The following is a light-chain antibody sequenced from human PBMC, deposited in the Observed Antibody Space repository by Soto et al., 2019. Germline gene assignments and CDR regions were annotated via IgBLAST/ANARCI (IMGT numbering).Light chain of an antibody. Sequence: EIVMTRSPATLSVSPGETATLSCRASQSVSYTLAWYQQKPGQGPRLLIYGAFTRATGIPARFSGSGSGTEFTLTISSLQSEDFAVYYCQQYKNWPPLTFGGGTKVEIK. CDR3: QQYKNWPPLT. CDR1: QSVSYT. CDR2: GAF. V-gene: IGKV3-15*01. J-gene: IGKJ4*01.